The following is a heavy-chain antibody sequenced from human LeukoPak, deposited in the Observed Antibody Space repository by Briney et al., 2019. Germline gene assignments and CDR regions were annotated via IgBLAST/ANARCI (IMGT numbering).Heavy chain of an antibody. Sequence: SETLSLTCTVSGGSISSYYWSWLRQPAGKGLEWIGRIYTSGSTNYNPSLKSRVPMSVDTSKNQFSLKLSSVTAADTAVYYCARGSAVVSAFDYWGQGTLVTVSS. V-gene: IGHV4-4*07. CDR2: IYTSGST. J-gene: IGHJ4*02. CDR1: GGSISSYY. D-gene: IGHD3-22*01. CDR3: ARGSAVVSAFDY.